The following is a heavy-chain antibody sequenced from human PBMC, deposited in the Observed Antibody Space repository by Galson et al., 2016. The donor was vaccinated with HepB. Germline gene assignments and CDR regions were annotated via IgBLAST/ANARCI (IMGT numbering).Heavy chain of an antibody. CDR2: ISSGSSYI. CDR3: ARVREQQLLDAFDI. Sequence: LRLSCATSGFTFPGYNMNWVRQAPGPGLEWVSSISSGSSYIYYADSVKGRFTISRDNVKKSLYLQMNSLRPEDTAVYYCARVREQQLLDAFDIWGQGTMVTVSS. J-gene: IGHJ3*02. CDR1: GFTFPGYN. D-gene: IGHD6-13*01. V-gene: IGHV3-21*01.